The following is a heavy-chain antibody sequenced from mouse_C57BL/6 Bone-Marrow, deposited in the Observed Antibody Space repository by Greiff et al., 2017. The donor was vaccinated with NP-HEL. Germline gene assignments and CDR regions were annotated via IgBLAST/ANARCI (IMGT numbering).Heavy chain of an antibody. CDR1: GYTFTSYG. V-gene: IGHV1-81*01. Sequence: VQLQQSGAELARPGASVKLSCKASGYTFTSYGISWVKQRTGQGLEWIGEIYPRSGNTYYNEKFKGKATLTADKSSSTAYMQLSSLTSEDSAVYYCVMRLGSSYGYFDVWGTGTTVTVSS. J-gene: IGHJ1*03. D-gene: IGHD1-1*01. CDR2: IYPRSGNT. CDR3: VMRLGSSYGYFDV.